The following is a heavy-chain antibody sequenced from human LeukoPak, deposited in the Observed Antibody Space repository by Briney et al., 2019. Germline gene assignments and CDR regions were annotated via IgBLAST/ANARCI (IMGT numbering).Heavy chain of an antibody. D-gene: IGHD1-26*01. CDR1: GFTFSSYD. CDR3: AKEGSNGDFDY. V-gene: IGHV3-30*18. Sequence: GGSLRLSCTASGFTFSSYDMHWVRQAPGKGLEWVTVISYDGSNKYYGDSVKGRFTISRDNSKNTLYLKMNSLRAEDTAVYYCAKEGSNGDFDYWGQGTLVTVSS. CDR2: ISYDGSNK. J-gene: IGHJ4*02.